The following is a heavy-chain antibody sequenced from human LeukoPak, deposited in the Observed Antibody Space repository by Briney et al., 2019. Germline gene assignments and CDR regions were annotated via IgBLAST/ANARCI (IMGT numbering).Heavy chain of an antibody. CDR1: GFTVSSNY. J-gene: IGHJ4*02. CDR3: ARVPAVTTDYYFDY. D-gene: IGHD4-17*01. Sequence: TGGSLRLSCAASGFTVSSNYMSWVRQAPGKGLEWDSVIYSGGSTYYADSVKGRFTISRDNSKNTLYLQMNSLRAEDTAVYYCARVPAVTTDYYFDYWGQGTLVTVSS. V-gene: IGHV3-53*01. CDR2: IYSGGST.